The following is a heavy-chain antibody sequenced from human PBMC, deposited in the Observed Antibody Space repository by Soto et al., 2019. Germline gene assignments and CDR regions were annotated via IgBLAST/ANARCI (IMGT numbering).Heavy chain of an antibody. Sequence: GGSLRLSCGASGFTFSNAWINWVRQAPGKGLEWVGRIKSKTAGGTTDFAAPVKGRIAISRDDSKNKVDLQMNSLKTEDTAIYYCPPVSYSPMMVFCFYYGGKGSLVIVSS. V-gene: IGHV3-15*07. D-gene: IGHD3-22*01. CDR1: GFTFSNAW. CDR2: IKSKTAGGTT. CDR3: PPVSYSPMMVFCFYY. J-gene: IGHJ4*02.